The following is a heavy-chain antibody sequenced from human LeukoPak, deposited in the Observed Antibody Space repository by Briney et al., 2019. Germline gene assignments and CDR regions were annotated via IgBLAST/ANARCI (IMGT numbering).Heavy chain of an antibody. Sequence: SETLSFTCAVSGGSFSGYYWSWIRQPPGKGLEWIGEINHSGSTNYNPSLKSRVTISVDTSKNQFSLKLSAVTAADTAVYYCARVDTRVTPLFDYWGQGTLVTLSS. CDR3: ARVDTRVTPLFDY. V-gene: IGHV4-34*01. CDR1: GGSFSGYY. J-gene: IGHJ4*02. D-gene: IGHD4-17*01. CDR2: INHSGST.